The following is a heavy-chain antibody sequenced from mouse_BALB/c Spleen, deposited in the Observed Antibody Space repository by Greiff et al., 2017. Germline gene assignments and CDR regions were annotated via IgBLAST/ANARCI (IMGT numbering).Heavy chain of an antibody. D-gene: IGHD2-4*01. CDR3: ARSEGLRGGYAMDY. CDR1: GFNIKDTY. V-gene: IGHV14-3*02. Sequence: EVQVVESGAELVKPGASVKLSCTASGFNIKDTYMHWVKQRPEQGLEWIGRIDPANGNTKYDPKFQGKATITADTSSNTAYLQLSSLTSEDTAVYYCARSEGLRGGYAMDYWGQGTSVTVSS. CDR2: IDPANGNT. J-gene: IGHJ4*01.